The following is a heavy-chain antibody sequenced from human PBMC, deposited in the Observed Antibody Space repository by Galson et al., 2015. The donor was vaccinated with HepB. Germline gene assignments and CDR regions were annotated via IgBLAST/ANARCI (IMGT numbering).Heavy chain of an antibody. D-gene: IGHD3-10*01. J-gene: IGHJ5*02. V-gene: IGHV3-21*01. CDR1: GFTFSSYS. Sequence: SLRLSCAASGFTFSSYSMNWVRQAPGKGLEWVSSISSSSSYIYYADSVKGRFTISRDNAKNSLYLQMNSLRAEDTAVYYCARASITMVRGVIAWFDPWGQGTLVTVSS. CDR3: ARASITMVRGVIAWFDP. CDR2: ISSSSSYI.